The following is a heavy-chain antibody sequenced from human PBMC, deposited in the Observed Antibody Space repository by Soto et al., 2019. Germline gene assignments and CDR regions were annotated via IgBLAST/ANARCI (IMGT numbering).Heavy chain of an antibody. J-gene: IGHJ5*02. CDR3: SRVGNILTEPFDP. CDR1: GLTFGDYA. Sequence: GGSLRLSCTASGLTFGDYAMNWFRQAPGKGLEWIGFIRSKTYGGTTEYAASVKGRFIISRDDSKSIAYLQISSLKTEDTAVYYCSRVGNILTEPFDPWGQGTLVTVSS. CDR2: IRSKTYGGTT. V-gene: IGHV3-49*03. D-gene: IGHD3-9*01.